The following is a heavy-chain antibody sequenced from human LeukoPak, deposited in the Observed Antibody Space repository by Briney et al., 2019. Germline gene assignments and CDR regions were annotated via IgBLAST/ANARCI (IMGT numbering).Heavy chain of an antibody. CDR3: ARETRYGSGSYFPDY. CDR2: ISSSSSYI. V-gene: IGHV3-21*01. Sequence: GGSLRLSCAASGSTFSSYSMNWVRQAPGKGLEWVSSISSSSSYIYYADSVKGRFTISRDNAKNSLYLQMNSLRAEDTAVYYCARETRYGSGSYFPDYWGQGTLVTVSS. J-gene: IGHJ4*02. CDR1: GSTFSSYS. D-gene: IGHD3-10*01.